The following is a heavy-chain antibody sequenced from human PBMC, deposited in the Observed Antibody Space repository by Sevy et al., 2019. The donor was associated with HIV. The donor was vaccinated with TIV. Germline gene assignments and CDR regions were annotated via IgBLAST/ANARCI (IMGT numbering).Heavy chain of an antibody. V-gene: IGHV3-21*01. Sequence: GESLKISCAASGFTFSSYNMNWVRQAPGKGLEWISSITGDSSYMYDADSVKGRFTISRDNAKNSLYLHMNGLGAEDTAVYYCARDRPTLNYHASSGYNYYFDSWGQGTLVTVSS. CDR2: ITGDSSYM. CDR3: ARDRPTLNYHASSGYNYYFDS. J-gene: IGHJ4*02. CDR1: GFTFSSYN. D-gene: IGHD3-22*01.